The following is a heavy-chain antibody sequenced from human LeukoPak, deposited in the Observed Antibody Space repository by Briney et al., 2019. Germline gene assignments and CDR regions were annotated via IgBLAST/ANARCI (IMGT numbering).Heavy chain of an antibody. CDR3: ARARDSSGWYDYYYGMDV. V-gene: IGHV4-59*01. D-gene: IGHD6-19*01. CDR1: GGSISSYY. J-gene: IGHJ6*02. Sequence: SETLSLTCTVSGGSISSYYWSWIRQPPGKGLEWIGYIYYSGSTNYNPSLKSRVTISVDTSKNQFSLKLSSVTAVDTAVYYCARARDSSGWYDYYYGMDVWGQGTTVTVSS. CDR2: IYYSGST.